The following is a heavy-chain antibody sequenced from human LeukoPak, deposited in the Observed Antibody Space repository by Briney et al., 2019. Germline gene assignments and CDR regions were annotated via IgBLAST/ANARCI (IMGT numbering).Heavy chain of an antibody. CDR3: ARYLAAAGTKNAFDI. Sequence: SETLSLTSTVSGGSISNSSSYWGWIRQPPGRGLEWIGSIYYSGSTYNNPSLKSRVIISVDTSKNQFSLKLSSVTAADTAVYYCARYLAAAGTKNAFDIWGQGTMVTVSS. J-gene: IGHJ3*02. D-gene: IGHD6-13*01. CDR2: IYYSGST. CDR1: GGSISNSSSY. V-gene: IGHV4-39*07.